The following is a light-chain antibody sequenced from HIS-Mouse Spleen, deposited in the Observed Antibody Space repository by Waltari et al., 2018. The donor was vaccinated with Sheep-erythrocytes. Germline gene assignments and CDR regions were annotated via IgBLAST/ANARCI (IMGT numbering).Light chain of an antibody. CDR1: KLGEKY. Sequence: SYELTQPPSVSVSPGQTASLTCSGDKLGEKYACWYQQKPGQSPVLVIYQDSKRPSGIPERFSGSNSGNTATLTISGTQAMDEADYYCQAWDSSTEVFGGGTKLTVL. CDR2: QDS. V-gene: IGLV3-1*01. CDR3: QAWDSSTEV. J-gene: IGLJ2*01.